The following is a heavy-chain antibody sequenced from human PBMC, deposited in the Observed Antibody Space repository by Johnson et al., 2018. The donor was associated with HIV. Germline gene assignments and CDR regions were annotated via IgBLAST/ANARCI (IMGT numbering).Heavy chain of an antibody. CDR2: INWNGGST. V-gene: IGHV3-20*04. D-gene: IGHD5-18*01. CDR3: AREPRLLTDAFDI. Sequence: VQLVESGGGVVRPGRSLRLSCAASGFTFDDYGMTWVRQPPGKGLEWVSGINWNGGSTGYADSVKGRFTISRDNAKNSLYLQMNSLRVEDTAVYYCAREPRLLTDAFDIWGQGTMVTVSS. CDR1: GFTFDDYG. J-gene: IGHJ3*02.